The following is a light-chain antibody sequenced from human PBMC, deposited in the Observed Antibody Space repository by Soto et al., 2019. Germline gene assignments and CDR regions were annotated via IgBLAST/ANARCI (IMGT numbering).Light chain of an antibody. CDR1: QSISSK. J-gene: IGKJ5*01. Sequence: EIVMTQSPATLSVSPGERATLSCRASQSISSKVGWYQQKPGQAPRLLIYGASTRATGVPPRFSGRGSGTAFTLTVSSLQSEDFAFYSGQQYNIWSSITFGQGTRLEIK. V-gene: IGKV3-15*01. CDR3: QQYNIWSSIT. CDR2: GAS.